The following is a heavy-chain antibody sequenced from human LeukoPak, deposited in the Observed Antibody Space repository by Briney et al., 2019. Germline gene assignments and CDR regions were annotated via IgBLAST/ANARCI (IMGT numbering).Heavy chain of an antibody. CDR2: IYYSGST. Sequence: NPSETLSLTWTVSGXSISSYYWSWIRQPPGKGLEWIGYIYYSGSTNYNPSLKSRVTISVDTSKNQFSLKLSSVTAADTAVYYCARSSSGWFDYWGQGTLVTVSS. V-gene: IGHV4-59*08. CDR3: ARSSSGWFDY. J-gene: IGHJ4*02. D-gene: IGHD6-19*01. CDR1: GXSISSYY.